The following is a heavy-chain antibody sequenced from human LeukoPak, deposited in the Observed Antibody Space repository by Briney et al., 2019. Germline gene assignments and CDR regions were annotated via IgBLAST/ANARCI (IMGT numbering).Heavy chain of an antibody. V-gene: IGHV3-30*18. CDR3: AKERWFGELPLDY. CDR1: GFTFSTYG. CDR2: ISYDGSNK. Sequence: GRSLRLSCAASGFTFSTYGMHWVRQAPGKGLEWVAVISYDGSNKYYADSVKGRFTISRDNSKNTLYLQMNSLRAEDTAVYYCAKERWFGELPLDYWGQGTLVTVSS. D-gene: IGHD3-10*01. J-gene: IGHJ4*02.